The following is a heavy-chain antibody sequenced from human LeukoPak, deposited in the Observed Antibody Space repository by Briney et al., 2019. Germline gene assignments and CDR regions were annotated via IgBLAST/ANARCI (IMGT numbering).Heavy chain of an antibody. J-gene: IGHJ4*02. Sequence: GGSLRLSCAASGFPFSSYGMHWVRQAPGKGLEWVAGILYDGRNKYYADSVKGRFTISRDNSKSMLFLQMDSLKAKDTAMPGVAAFYYWGQGTLVTVSS. D-gene: IGHD2-15*01. V-gene: IGHV3-30*03. CDR1: GFPFSSYG. CDR2: ILYDGRNK. CDR3: AAFYY.